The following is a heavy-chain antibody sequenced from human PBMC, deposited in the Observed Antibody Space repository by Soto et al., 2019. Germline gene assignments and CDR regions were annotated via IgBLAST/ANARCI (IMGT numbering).Heavy chain of an antibody. J-gene: IGHJ2*01. V-gene: IGHV4-30-2*01. D-gene: IGHD2-15*01. CDR3: VFVGGSGGPHWYFNV. Sequence: SQTFRRTCTGSAGIISTGGYFVSRLRHPPGKGLECIGYIFHSGSTYYNPYLKSRVTISVDGSKNHFSLELSSVTAADTAVYYCVFVGGSGGPHWYFNVRGRGTL. CDR2: IFHSGST. CDR1: AGIISTGGYF.